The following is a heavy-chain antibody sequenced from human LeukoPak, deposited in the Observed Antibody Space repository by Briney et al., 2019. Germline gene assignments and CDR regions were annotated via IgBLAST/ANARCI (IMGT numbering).Heavy chain of an antibody. CDR2: VYDSVNT. CDR3: ARVVHSYYYDSSGYV. J-gene: IGHJ4*02. D-gene: IGHD3-22*01. Sequence: PSETLSLTCTVSDGSIRSGAYYWAWIRQPAGKGLEWIGRVYDSVNTNYNPSLKSRVTISIDASKNQFSLQLSSVTAADAAVYYCARVVHSYYYDSSGYVWGQGTHVTVSS. V-gene: IGHV4-61*02. CDR1: DGSIRSGAYY.